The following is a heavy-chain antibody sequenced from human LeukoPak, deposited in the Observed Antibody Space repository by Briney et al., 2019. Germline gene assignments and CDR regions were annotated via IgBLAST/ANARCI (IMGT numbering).Heavy chain of an antibody. CDR3: ARGLAYYDSSGYYFRPSDY. D-gene: IGHD3-22*01. CDR1: GGSFSGYY. Sequence: SETLSLTCAVYGGSFSGYYWSWIRQPPGKGLEWIGEINHSGSTNYNPSLKSRVTISVDTSKNQFSLKLSSVTAADTAVYYCARGLAYYDSSGYYFRPSDYWGQGTLVTVSS. J-gene: IGHJ4*02. CDR2: INHSGST. V-gene: IGHV4-34*01.